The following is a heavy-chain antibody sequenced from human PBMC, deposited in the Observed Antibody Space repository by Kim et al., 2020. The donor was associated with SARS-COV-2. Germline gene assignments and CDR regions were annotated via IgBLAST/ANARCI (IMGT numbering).Heavy chain of an antibody. CDR1: GFTFSSYW. J-gene: IGHJ4*02. D-gene: IGHD3-16*02. CDR3: ARDDRAYYDYVWGSYLPIDY. CDR2: IKQDGSEK. V-gene: IGHV3-7*03. Sequence: GGSLRLSCAASGFTFSSYWMSWVRQAPGKGLEWVANIKQDGSEKYYVDSVKGRFTISRDNAKNSLYLQMNSLRAEDTAVYYCARDDRAYYDYVWGSYLPIDYWGQGTLVTVSS.